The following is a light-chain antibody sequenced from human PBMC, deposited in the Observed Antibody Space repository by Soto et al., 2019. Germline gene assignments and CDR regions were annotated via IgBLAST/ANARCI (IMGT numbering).Light chain of an antibody. Sequence: MNPAPAALSETPGARATPSCTSSQIVSSNLAWYQQKPGQAPRLLIYGASTRATGIPARFSGSGSGTEFTLTSSSLQSEYFAVYYCQQYNNWWTFGQGTKVDIK. CDR2: GAS. CDR1: QIVSSN. CDR3: QQYNNWWT. V-gene: IGKV3-15*01. J-gene: IGKJ1*01.